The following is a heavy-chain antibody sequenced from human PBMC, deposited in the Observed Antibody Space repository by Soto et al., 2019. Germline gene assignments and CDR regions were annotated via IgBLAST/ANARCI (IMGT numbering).Heavy chain of an antibody. J-gene: IGHJ6*03. D-gene: IGHD2-8*01. Sequence: QVQLVQSGAEVKKPGASVKVSCKASGYTFTSYGISWVRQAPGQGLEWMGWISAYNGNTNYAQKLQGRVTMTTDTSTRTGYMELRSLRSDDTAVYYCARDVGFYSTNGVCPFIPPQYYYHYYRHVWGKGITITVSS. CDR3: ARDVGFYSTNGVCPFIPPQYYYHYYRHV. V-gene: IGHV1-18*01. CDR1: GYTFTSYG. CDR2: ISAYNGNT.